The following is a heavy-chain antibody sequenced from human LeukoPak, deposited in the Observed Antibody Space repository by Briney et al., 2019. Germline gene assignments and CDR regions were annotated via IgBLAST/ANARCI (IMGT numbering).Heavy chain of an antibody. J-gene: IGHJ4*02. Sequence: ASVKVSCKASGYTFTAYHMHWVRQAPGQGLEWMGIINPNDGSTNYAQRFQGRVTMTRDRSTSTVYMELSSLRSEDTAVYYYARGTQIDSSVYYAGHFDHWGQGTLVTVSS. CDR2: INPNDGST. D-gene: IGHD3-22*01. V-gene: IGHV1-46*01. CDR1: GYTFTAYH. CDR3: ARGTQIDSSVYYAGHFDH.